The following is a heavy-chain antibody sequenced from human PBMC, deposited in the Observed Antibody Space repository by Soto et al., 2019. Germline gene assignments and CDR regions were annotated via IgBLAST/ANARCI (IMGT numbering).Heavy chain of an antibody. CDR1: GFTFSSYG. Sequence: PGGSLRLSCAASGFTFSSYGMHWVRQAPGKGLEWVAVISYDGSNKYYADSVKGRFTISRDNSKNTLYLQMNSLRAEDTAVYYCARDRGTVQLLNSFDPWGQGTLVTVSS. J-gene: IGHJ5*02. D-gene: IGHD2-2*01. CDR3: ARDRGTVQLLNSFDP. V-gene: IGHV3-30*03. CDR2: ISYDGSNK.